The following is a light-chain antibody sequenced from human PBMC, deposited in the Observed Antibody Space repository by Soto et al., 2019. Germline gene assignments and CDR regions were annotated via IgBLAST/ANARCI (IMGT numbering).Light chain of an antibody. CDR3: SSYTFTSTLYV. V-gene: IGLV2-14*01. CDR2: EVT. Sequence: QSVLTQPASVSGSPGQSITISCTGSSSDVGGHNYVSWYQQHPGKAPKLMIYEVTKRPSGVSNRFSGSKSGNTASLTISGLQAEDEADYYCSSYTFTSTLYVCGTGTKATVL. J-gene: IGLJ1*01. CDR1: SSDVGGHNY.